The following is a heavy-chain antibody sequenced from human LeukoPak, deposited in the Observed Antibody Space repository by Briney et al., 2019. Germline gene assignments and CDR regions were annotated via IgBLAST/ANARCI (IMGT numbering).Heavy chain of an antibody. J-gene: IGHJ6*04. CDR2: TNHSGST. Sequence: PSETLSLTCAVYGGSFSGYYWSWIRQPPGKGLEWIGETNHSGSTNYNPSLKSRVTISVDTSKNQFSLKLSSVTAADTAVYYCARVKITMVRGVIITGYYYYGMDVWGKGTTVTVPS. CDR1: GGSFSGYY. CDR3: ARVKITMVRGVIITGYYYYGMDV. D-gene: IGHD3-10*01. V-gene: IGHV4-34*01.